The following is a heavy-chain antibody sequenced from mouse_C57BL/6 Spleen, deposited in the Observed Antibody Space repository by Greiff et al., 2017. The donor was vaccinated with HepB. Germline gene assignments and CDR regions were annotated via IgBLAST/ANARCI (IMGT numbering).Heavy chain of an antibody. Sequence: VQLQQSGAELVKSGVSVKMSCKASGYTFTTYPTERLKQNHRTSLARIGNFHLYNVDTMYNEKFKVNATLTVEKSSSTVYLELSRLTSVDSAVFYYARRTKVVATGRYVAVWGTGARVTV. D-gene: IGHD1-1*01. V-gene: IGHV1-47*01. CDR2: FHLYNVDT. CDR1: GYTFTTYP. J-gene: IGHJ1*03. CDR3: ARRTKVVATGRYVAV.